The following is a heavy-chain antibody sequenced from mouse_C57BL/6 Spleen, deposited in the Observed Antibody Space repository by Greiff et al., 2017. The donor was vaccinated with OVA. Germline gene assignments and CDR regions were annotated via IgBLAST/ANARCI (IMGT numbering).Heavy chain of an antibody. Sequence: EVMLVESGGGLVKPGGSLKLSCAASGFTFSDYGMHWVRQAPEKGLEWVAYISSGSSTIYYADTVKGRFTISRDNAKNTLFLQMTSLRSEDTAMYYCARVLIYYGNYVGYWGQGTTLTVSS. V-gene: IGHV5-17*01. CDR2: ISSGSSTI. D-gene: IGHD2-1*01. CDR3: ARVLIYYGNYVGY. J-gene: IGHJ2*01. CDR1: GFTFSDYG.